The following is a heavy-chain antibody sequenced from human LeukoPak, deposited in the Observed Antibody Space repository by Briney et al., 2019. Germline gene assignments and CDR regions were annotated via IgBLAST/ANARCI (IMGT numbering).Heavy chain of an antibody. J-gene: IGHJ4*02. D-gene: IGHD1-26*01. V-gene: IGHV4-39*07. CDR1: GGSISSSSYY. Sequence: SPETLSLTCTVSGGSISSSSYYWGWIRQPPGKGLEWIGSIYYSGSTYYNPSLKRRVTISGDTSKNQFSLKLSSVTAADTAVYYCARDRGAQAAFDYWGQGTLVTVSS. CDR2: IYYSGST. CDR3: ARDRGAQAAFDY.